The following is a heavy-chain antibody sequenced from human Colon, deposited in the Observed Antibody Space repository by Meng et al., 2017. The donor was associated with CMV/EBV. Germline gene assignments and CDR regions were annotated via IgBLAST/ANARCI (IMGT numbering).Heavy chain of an antibody. D-gene: IGHD6-6*01. J-gene: IGHJ4*02. CDR1: GFTFSSYW. CDR2: IKTDGSTT. CDR3: AREGGGTIAPRDLDY. Sequence: GESLKISCEASGFTFSSYWMHWVRQVPGKGLVWVSHIKTDGSTTAYADSVKGRFTISRDNAKNTLYLQMNSLRAEDTAVYYCAREGGGTIAPRDLDYWGQGTLVTVSS. V-gene: IGHV3-74*01.